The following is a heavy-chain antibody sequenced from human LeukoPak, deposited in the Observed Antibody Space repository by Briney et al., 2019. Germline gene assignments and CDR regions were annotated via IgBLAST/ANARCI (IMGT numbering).Heavy chain of an antibody. CDR3: ARDMGKWELLGFDY. CDR1: GFTFSSYW. J-gene: IGHJ4*02. Sequence: GGSLRLSCAASGFTFSSYWMSWVRQAPGKGLEWVANIKQDGSEKYYVDSVKGRFTISRDNAKNSLYLQMNSLRAEDTAVYYCARDMGKWELLGFDYWGQGTLVTVSS. CDR2: IKQDGSEK. V-gene: IGHV3-7*01. D-gene: IGHD1-26*01.